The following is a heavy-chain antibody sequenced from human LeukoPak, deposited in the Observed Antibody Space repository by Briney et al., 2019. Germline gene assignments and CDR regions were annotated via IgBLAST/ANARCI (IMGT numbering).Heavy chain of an antibody. CDR1: GFTFSSFA. D-gene: IGHD1-26*01. CDR2: IRGSGAST. J-gene: IGHJ4*02. CDR3: AKGRGSPYYFEY. Sequence: PGESLRLSCAASGFTFSSFAMTWVRQAPGKGLEWVSAIRGSGASTYYADSVKGRFTISRDNSKNTLYLQMNSLRAEDTAVYYCAKGRGSPYYFEYWGQGTLVTVSS. V-gene: IGHV3-23*01.